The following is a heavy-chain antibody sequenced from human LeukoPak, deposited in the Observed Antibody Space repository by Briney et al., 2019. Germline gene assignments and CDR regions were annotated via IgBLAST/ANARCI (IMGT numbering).Heavy chain of an antibody. CDR1: GYTFTDHY. CDR3: ARSTLIMIRGVVDY. D-gene: IGHD3-10*01. Sequence: ASLKVSCKPSGYTFTDHYIHWIRQTPRGGLEWLGWINPQRGSTDSSQKFQGRLTMTRDTSINTAYMELFSLTSDDTAIYYCARSTLIMIRGVVDYWGQGSLVAVSS. V-gene: IGHV1-2*02. CDR2: INPQRGST. J-gene: IGHJ4*02.